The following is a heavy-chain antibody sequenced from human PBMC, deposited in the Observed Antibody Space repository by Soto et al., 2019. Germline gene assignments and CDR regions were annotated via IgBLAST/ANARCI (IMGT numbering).Heavy chain of an antibody. D-gene: IGHD2-2*01. Sequence: SVKVSCKASGGTFSSYTISWVRQAPGQGLEWMGRIIPILGITNYAQKFQGRVTITRDTSASTAYMELSSLRSEDTAVYYLERWGRVLDYWGQGTLVTVSS. CDR1: GGTFSSYT. V-gene: IGHV1-69*02. CDR2: IIPILGIT. CDR3: ERWGRVLDY. J-gene: IGHJ4*02.